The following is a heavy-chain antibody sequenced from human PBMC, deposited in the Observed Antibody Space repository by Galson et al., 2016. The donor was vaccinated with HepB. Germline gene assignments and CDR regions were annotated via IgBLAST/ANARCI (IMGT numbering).Heavy chain of an antibody. Sequence: SLRLSCAASEFTFSNYWMIWVRQAPGKGLEWLAKIKQDGSEKHYVDSVKGRFTISRDNAKDSLYLQMNTLRAEDTAVYYCARHYADWFDPWGQGTLVTVSS. CDR2: IKQDGSEK. D-gene: IGHD3-16*01. V-gene: IGHV3-7*01. J-gene: IGHJ5*02. CDR1: EFTFSNYW. CDR3: ARHYADWFDP.